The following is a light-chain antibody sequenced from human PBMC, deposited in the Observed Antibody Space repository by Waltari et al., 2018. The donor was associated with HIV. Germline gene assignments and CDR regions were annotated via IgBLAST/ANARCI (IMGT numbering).Light chain of an antibody. CDR3: QQYYAFPRT. J-gene: IGKJ1*01. Sequence: VIWMTQSPALLSASTGDKVNITYRLSQAIDNYLAWYQQRPGKAPNLLIYGASTLQSGVPSRISGSGSGTDFTLTISCLQPEDFAVYYCQQYYAFPRTFGHGTKVEVK. CDR2: GAS. CDR1: QAIDNY. V-gene: IGKV1D-8*01.